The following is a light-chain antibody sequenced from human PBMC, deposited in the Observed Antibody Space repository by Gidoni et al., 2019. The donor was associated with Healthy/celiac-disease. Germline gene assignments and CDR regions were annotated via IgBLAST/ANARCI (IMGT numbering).Light chain of an antibody. J-gene: IGKJ1*01. Sequence: DIQMTQSPSTLSASVGDRVTITCRASQSISSWFALYQQKPGKAPKLLIYKAVSLESGVPSRFSGSGSGTEFTLTISSLQPDDFATYYCQQYNSYSPWTFGQGTKVEIK. CDR1: QSISSW. V-gene: IGKV1-5*03. CDR2: KAV. CDR3: QQYNSYSPWT.